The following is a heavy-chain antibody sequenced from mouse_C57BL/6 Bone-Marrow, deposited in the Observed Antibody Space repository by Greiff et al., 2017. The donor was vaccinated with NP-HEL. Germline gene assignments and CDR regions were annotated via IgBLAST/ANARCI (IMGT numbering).Heavy chain of an antibody. CDR3: TDTDYGSSYDYAMDY. J-gene: IGHJ4*01. V-gene: IGHV6-3*01. D-gene: IGHD1-1*01. CDR1: GFTFSNYW. CDR2: IRLKSDNYAT. Sequence: DVMLVESGGGLVQPGGSMKLSCVASGFTFSNYWMNWVRQSPEKGLEWVAQIRLKSDNYATHYAESVKGRFTISRDDSKSSVYLQMNNLRAEDTGMYYCTDTDYGSSYDYAMDYWGQGTSVTVSS.